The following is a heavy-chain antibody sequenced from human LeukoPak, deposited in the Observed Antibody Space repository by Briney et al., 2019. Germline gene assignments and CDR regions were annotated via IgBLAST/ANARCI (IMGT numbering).Heavy chain of an antibody. J-gene: IGHJ6*03. CDR1: GGSISSYY. CDR3: ARGRRDTAMIIYYYYYYMDV. Sequence: PSETLSLTCTVSGGSISSYYWSWIRQPPGKGLKWIGYIFYSGSTNYNPSLKSRVTISVDTSKNQFSLKLSSVTAADTAVYYCARGRRDTAMIIYYYYYYMDVWGKGTTVTISS. CDR2: IFYSGST. V-gene: IGHV4-59*01. D-gene: IGHD5-18*01.